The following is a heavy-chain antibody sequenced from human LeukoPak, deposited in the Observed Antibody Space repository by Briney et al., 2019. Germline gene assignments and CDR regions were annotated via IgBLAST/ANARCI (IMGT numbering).Heavy chain of an antibody. CDR3: ARRYMVRGVANWFDP. CDR2: INHSGST. CDR1: GGSFSGYY. V-gene: IGHV4-34*01. D-gene: IGHD3-10*01. Sequence: SETLSLTCAVYGGSFSGYYWSWIRQPPGKGLEWIGEINHSGSTNYNPSLKSRVTISVDTSKNQFSLKLSSVTAADTAVYHCARRYMVRGVANWFDPWGQGTLVTVSS. J-gene: IGHJ5*02.